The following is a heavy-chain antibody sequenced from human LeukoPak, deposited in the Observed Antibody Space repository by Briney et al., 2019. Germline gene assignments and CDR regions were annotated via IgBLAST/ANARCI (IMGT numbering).Heavy chain of an antibody. V-gene: IGHV3-11*04. J-gene: IGHJ4*02. CDR3: AKDLITGSGSNVFDY. Sequence: PGGSLRLSCAVSGFRFNDYYMSWIRQPPGKGLEWVSYISTRGDDIYYASSVKGRFTISRDNARNSLYLQMNRLRAEDTAVYYCAKDLITGSGSNVFDYWGQGTLVTVSS. CDR1: GFRFNDYY. D-gene: IGHD3-10*01. CDR2: ISTRGDDI.